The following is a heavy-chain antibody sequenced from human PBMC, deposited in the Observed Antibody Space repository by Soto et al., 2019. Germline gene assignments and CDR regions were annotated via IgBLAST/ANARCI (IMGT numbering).Heavy chain of an antibody. CDR3: ASRERVGAFDI. CDR2: IIPILGSA. V-gene: IGHV1-69*13. Sequence: GASVKVSCKASGGTLSNYAISWLRQAPGQGLEWMGGIIPILGSANYAQKFQDRVTITADESTSTTYMELSSLRSEDAAVYYCASRERVGAFDIWGQGTVVTVSS. D-gene: IGHD1-26*01. J-gene: IGHJ3*02. CDR1: GGTLSNYA.